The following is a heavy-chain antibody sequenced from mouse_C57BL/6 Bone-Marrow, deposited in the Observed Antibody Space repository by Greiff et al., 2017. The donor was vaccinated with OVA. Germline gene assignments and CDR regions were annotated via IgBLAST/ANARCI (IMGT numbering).Heavy chain of an antibody. Sequence: VQLKESGPGLVKPSQSLSLTCSVTGYSITSGYYWNWIRQFPGNKLEWMGYISYDGSNNYNPSLKNRISITRDTSKNQFFLKLNSVTTEDTATYYCARYYYGMDYWGQGTSVTVSS. V-gene: IGHV3-6*01. CDR2: ISYDGSN. CDR3: ARYYYGMDY. CDR1: GYSITSGYY. J-gene: IGHJ4*01.